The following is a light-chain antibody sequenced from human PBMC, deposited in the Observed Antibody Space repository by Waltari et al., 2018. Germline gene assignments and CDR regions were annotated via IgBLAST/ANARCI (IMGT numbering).Light chain of an antibody. V-gene: IGKV3-11*01. CDR3: QQRSNWTPHT. J-gene: IGKJ2*01. CDR1: QSVCSY. Sequence: EIVLTQSPATLSLSPGDTATLSCRASQSVCSYLAWYQQKPGQPPRLLIYDASNRATGVPARFRGSGSGTEFTLTISSLEAEDFAVYYCQQRSNWTPHTFGQGARLEIK. CDR2: DAS.